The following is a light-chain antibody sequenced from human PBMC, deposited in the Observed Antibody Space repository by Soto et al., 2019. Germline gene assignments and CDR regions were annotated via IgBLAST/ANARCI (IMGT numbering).Light chain of an antibody. Sequence: EIVMTQSPATLSVSPGERATLSCRASQSVSSNLAWYQQKPGQAPRVLIYGASTRATGIPARFSGSGSGTEFTLTISSLQSEDFAVYYCQQYNNWPRTFGQGTKVVIK. CDR2: GAS. V-gene: IGKV3-15*01. J-gene: IGKJ1*01. CDR3: QQYNNWPRT. CDR1: QSVSSN.